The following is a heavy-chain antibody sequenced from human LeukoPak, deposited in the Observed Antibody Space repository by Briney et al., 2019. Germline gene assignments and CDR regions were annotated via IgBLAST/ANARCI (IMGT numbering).Heavy chain of an antibody. D-gene: IGHD6-13*01. Sequence: SETLSLACTVSGGSISSYYWSWIRQSSGKGLEWIGYIYYSGSTTYNPSLKSRVTISVDTSKNHFSLKLSSLTAADTAVYYCARGAGLNWFDPWGQGTLVTVSS. CDR3: ARGAGLNWFDP. V-gene: IGHV4-59*01. J-gene: IGHJ5*02. CDR2: IYYSGST. CDR1: GGSISSYY.